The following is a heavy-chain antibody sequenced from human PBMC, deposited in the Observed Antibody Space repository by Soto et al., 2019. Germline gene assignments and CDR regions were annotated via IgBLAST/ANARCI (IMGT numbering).Heavy chain of an antibody. Sequence: GSLRLSCAASGFTCSSYAMPLVRQAPGKGLEYVSVISSNGGSTYYANSVKGRFTISRDNSKNTLYLQMGSLRAEDMAVYYCARGIFDSYGMDVWGQGTTVTVSS. CDR3: ARGIFDSYGMDV. CDR1: GFTCSSYA. J-gene: IGHJ6*02. CDR2: ISSNGGST. D-gene: IGHD2-15*01. V-gene: IGHV3-64*01.